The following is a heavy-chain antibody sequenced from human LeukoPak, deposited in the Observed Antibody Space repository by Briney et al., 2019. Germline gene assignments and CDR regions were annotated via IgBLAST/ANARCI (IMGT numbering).Heavy chain of an antibody. J-gene: IGHJ4*02. CDR3: VRRDTGWNYFDY. CDR1: GGSMNSHY. D-gene: IGHD6-19*01. V-gene: IGHV4-4*08. Sequence: PSETLSLTCAVSGGSMNSHYWGWIRQPPGKGLQWVGDIYSTGKNNYNPSLKSRVTISLDTSKSHLSLSLTSMLAADTAIYYCVRRDTGWNYFDYWGQGILVTVSS. CDR2: IYSTGKN.